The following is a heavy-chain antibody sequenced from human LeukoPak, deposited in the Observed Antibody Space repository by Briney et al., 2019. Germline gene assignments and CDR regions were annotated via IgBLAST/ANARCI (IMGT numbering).Heavy chain of an antibody. CDR2: ISWNSGSI. CDR3: AKSSIAARGYYYYYYMDV. CDR1: GFTFDDYA. D-gene: IGHD6-6*01. V-gene: IGHV3-9*01. J-gene: IGHJ6*03. Sequence: GGSLRLSCAASGFTFDDYAMHWVRQAPGKGLEWVSGISWNSGSIGYADSVKGRFTISRDNSKNTLYLQMNSLRAEDTAVYYCAKSSIAARGYYYYYYMDVWGKGTTVTVSS.